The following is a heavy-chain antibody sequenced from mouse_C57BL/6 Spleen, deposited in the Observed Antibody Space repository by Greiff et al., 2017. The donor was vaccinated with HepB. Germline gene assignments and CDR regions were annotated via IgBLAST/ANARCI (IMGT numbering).Heavy chain of an antibody. CDR2: IDPSDSYT. CDR3: ARQIYYYGSSYDAMDY. CDR1: GYTFSYW. V-gene: IGHV1-59*01. Sequence: VQLQQPGAELVRPGTSVKLSCKASGYTFSYWMHWVKQRPGQGLEWIGVIDPSDSYTNYNQKFKGKATLTVDTSSSTAYMQLSSLTSEDSAVYYCARQIYYYGSSYDAMDYWGQGTSVTVSS. J-gene: IGHJ4*01. D-gene: IGHD1-1*01.